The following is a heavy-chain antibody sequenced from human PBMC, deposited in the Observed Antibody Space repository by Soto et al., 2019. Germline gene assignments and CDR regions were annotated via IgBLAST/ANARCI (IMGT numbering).Heavy chain of an antibody. Sequence: SETLSLSCAVSHGSISSGGYSWSWIRQPPGKGLEWIGYIYYSGSTNYNPSLKSRVTISVDTSKNQFSLKLSSVTAADTAVYYCVREGYDCRSDHYYGMDFWCRGTTVIVSS. CDR1: HGSISSGGYS. D-gene: IGHD3-22*01. J-gene: IGHJ6*01. V-gene: IGHV4-61*08. CDR3: VREGYDCRSDHYYGMDF. CDR2: IYYSGST.